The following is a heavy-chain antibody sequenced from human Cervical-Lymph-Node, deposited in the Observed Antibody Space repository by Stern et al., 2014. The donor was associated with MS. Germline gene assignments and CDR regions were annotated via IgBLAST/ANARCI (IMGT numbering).Heavy chain of an antibody. J-gene: IGHJ4*02. CDR2: IIPIFAAT. CDR3: ARAAGEMGSGRYYFDS. V-gene: IGHV1-69*01. D-gene: IGHD3-10*01. Sequence: VQLVESGAEVKKTGSSVKVSCKVSGGPFSSYGINWVRQAPGQGPEWMAGIIPIFAATPYAQTFQDRVTITADESTSTVYMELSGLRSEDTAVYYCARAAGEMGSGRYYFDSWGQGTLVAVSS. CDR1: GGPFSSYG.